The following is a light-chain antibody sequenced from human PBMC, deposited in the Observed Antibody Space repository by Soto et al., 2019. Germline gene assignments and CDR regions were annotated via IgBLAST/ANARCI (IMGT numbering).Light chain of an antibody. CDR3: QQYDTYPWT. V-gene: IGKV1-5*03. J-gene: IGKJ1*01. CDR2: KAS. CDR1: QSISSW. Sequence: IQLTQSHSTHPASLGASDTITFRASQSISSWLAWYQQKPGKAPKLLMYKASSLESGVPSRFSGSGSGTDFTLTIISLEPEDFVTYYCQQYDTYPWTFGQGTKVDIK.